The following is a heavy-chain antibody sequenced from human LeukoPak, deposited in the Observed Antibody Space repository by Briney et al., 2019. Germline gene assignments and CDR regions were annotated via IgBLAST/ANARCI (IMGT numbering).Heavy chain of an antibody. J-gene: IGHJ3*02. Sequence: PSETLSLTCTVSGGSISSGDYYWSWIRQPPGKGLEWIGYIYYSGSTYYNPSLKSRVTISVDTSKNQFSLKLSSVTAADTAVYYCAREVSLEIVGEAFDIWGQGTMVTVSS. D-gene: IGHD2-21*01. V-gene: IGHV4-30-4*01. CDR1: GGSISSGDYY. CDR3: AREVSLEIVGEAFDI. CDR2: IYYSGST.